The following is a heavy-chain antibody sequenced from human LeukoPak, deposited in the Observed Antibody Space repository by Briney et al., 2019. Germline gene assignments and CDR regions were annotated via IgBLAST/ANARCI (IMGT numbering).Heavy chain of an antibody. J-gene: IGHJ6*02. D-gene: IGHD3-9*01. CDR2: INAGNGNT. V-gene: IGHV1-3*01. CDR1: GYTFTSYA. Sequence: ASVKVSCKASGYTFTSYAMHWVRQAPGQRLEWMGWINAGNGNTKYSQKFQGRVTITRDTSASTAYMELSSLRSEDTAVYYCARADRMYYDILTGPIGGMDVWGQGTTVTVSS. CDR3: ARADRMYYDILTGPIGGMDV.